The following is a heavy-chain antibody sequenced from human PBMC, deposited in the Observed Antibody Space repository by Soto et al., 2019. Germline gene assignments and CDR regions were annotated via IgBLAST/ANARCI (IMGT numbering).Heavy chain of an antibody. CDR2: ISGSGGST. Sequence: EVQLLESGGGLVQPGGSLRLSCAASGVTFSSYAMSWVRQAPGKGLEWVSAISGSGGSTYYADSVKGRFTISRDNSKNTLYLQMNSLRAEDTAVYYCAKDKIEYCSGGSCHLFDYWRQGTLVTVSS. D-gene: IGHD2-15*01. CDR3: AKDKIEYCSGGSCHLFDY. J-gene: IGHJ4*02. V-gene: IGHV3-23*01. CDR1: GVTFSSYA.